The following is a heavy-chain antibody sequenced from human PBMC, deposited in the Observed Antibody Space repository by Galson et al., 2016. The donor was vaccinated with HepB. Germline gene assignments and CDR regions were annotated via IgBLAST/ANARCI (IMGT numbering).Heavy chain of an antibody. D-gene: IGHD5-24*01. J-gene: IGHJ4*02. CDR2: IRGNGGAP. Sequence: SLRLSCAASGFTFSSYWMHWVRQAPGKGLVWVSRIRGNGGAPSYADSVRGRFTISRDNAKNTLYLQMNSLRVEDTAVYYCARDHGGYNSMYYWGQGTLVTVSS. CDR3: ARDHGGYNSMYY. V-gene: IGHV3-74*01. CDR1: GFTFSSYW.